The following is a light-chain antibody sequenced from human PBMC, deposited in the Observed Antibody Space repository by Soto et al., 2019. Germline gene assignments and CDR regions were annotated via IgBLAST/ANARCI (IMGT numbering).Light chain of an antibody. CDR1: SSGVGGFNY. CDR3: CSFAGSYTSYV. Sequence: QSALAQPRSVSGSPGQSVTISCTATSSGVGGFNYVSWYQQHPGKGPKLMIYDVSKGASGVPDRFSGSKSGNTASLTISGLHAEDEAAYYCCSFAGSYTSYVFGTGTKVTVL. CDR2: DVS. V-gene: IGLV2-11*01. J-gene: IGLJ1*01.